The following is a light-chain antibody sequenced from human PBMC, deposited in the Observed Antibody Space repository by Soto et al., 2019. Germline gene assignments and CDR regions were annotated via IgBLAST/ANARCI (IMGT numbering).Light chain of an antibody. V-gene: IGKV3-20*01. Sequence: EVVLTQSPGTLSLSPGERVTVSCRASQSISSLYLAWYQQKPGQAPRLLIYATSNRATGIPDRFSGSGSGTDFTLTITRLEPEDFAVYCCQQYGDGNSPRYSFGQGTRLDIK. CDR2: ATS. J-gene: IGKJ2*03. CDR3: QQYGDGNSPRYS. CDR1: QSISSLY.